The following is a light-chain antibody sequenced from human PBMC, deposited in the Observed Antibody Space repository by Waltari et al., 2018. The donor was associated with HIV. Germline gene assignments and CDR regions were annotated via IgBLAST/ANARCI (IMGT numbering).Light chain of an antibody. J-gene: IGLJ2*01. V-gene: IGLV1-44*01. CDR3: ATWDDSLNGHVV. CDR1: SSNIGDNT. Sequence: QSVLTQPPSASGTPGQRVTISCSGSSSNIGDNTVNWYQQLPGTAPKLLIYTNTQRPPGVPDRFAGSKSGTSASLAIMGLQSEDEADYYCATWDDSLNGHVVFGGGTKLTVL. CDR2: TNT.